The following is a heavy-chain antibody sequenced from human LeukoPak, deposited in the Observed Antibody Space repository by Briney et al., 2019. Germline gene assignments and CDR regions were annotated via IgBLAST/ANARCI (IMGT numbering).Heavy chain of an antibody. CDR2: ISSSSSYI. Sequence: PGGSLRLSCAASGFTFSSYSMNWVRQAPGKGLEWVSSISSSSSYIYYADSVKGRFTISRDNAKNSLYLHMNSLRAEDTALYYCARDNLFGYYSHSWGQGTLVTVSS. V-gene: IGHV3-21*04. J-gene: IGHJ4*02. CDR3: ARDNLFGYYSHS. CDR1: GFTFSSYS. D-gene: IGHD3-3*01.